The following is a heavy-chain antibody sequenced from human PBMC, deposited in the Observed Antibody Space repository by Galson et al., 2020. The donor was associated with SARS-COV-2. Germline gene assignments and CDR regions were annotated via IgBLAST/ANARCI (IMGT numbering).Heavy chain of an antibody. CDR3: ARPYSGRYYGWVDP. CDR1: GFTFSSYA. Sequence: GESLKISCAASGFTFSSYAMHWVRPAPGKGLEWVAVISYDGSNKYYADSVKGRFTISRDNSKNTLYLQMNSLRAEDTALYYCARPYSGRYYGWVDPGGQRTLVTVSS. CDR2: ISYDGSNK. J-gene: IGHJ5*02. D-gene: IGHD1-26*01. V-gene: IGHV3-30*01.